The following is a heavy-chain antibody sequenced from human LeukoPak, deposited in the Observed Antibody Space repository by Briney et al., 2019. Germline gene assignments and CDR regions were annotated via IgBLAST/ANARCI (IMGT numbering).Heavy chain of an antibody. V-gene: IGHV1-8*03. J-gene: IGHJ4*02. Sequence: GASVKVSCKASGYTFTSYGISWVRQATGQGLEWMGWMNPNSGNTGYAQKFQGRVTITKNTSISTAYMELSSLRSEDTAVYYCARVVYYYDSSAYPDYWGQGTLVTVSS. CDR1: GYTFTSYG. CDR2: MNPNSGNT. CDR3: ARVVYYYDSSAYPDY. D-gene: IGHD3-22*01.